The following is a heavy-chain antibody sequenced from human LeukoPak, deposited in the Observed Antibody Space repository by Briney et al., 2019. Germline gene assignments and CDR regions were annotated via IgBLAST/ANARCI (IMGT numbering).Heavy chain of an antibody. CDR3: ARDQIIWFGSDAFDI. V-gene: IGHV3-9*01. CDR1: GFTFDDYA. Sequence: PGRSLRLSCAASGFTFDDYAMHWVRQAPGKGLEWVSGISWNSGSIGYADSVKGRFTISRDNAKNSLYLQMNSLRAEDTAVYYCARDQIIWFGSDAFDIWGQGTMVTVSS. D-gene: IGHD3-10*01. J-gene: IGHJ3*02. CDR2: ISWNSGSI.